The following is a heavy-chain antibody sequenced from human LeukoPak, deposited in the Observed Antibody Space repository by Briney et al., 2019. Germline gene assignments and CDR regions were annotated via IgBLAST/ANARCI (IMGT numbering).Heavy chain of an antibody. CDR2: IYTSGST. CDR1: GGSISSGSYY. CDR3: ARAPGTTFDY. D-gene: IGHD4-17*01. V-gene: IGHV4-61*02. J-gene: IGHJ4*01. Sequence: SETLSLTCTVSGGSISSGSYYWSWIRQPAGKGLEWIGRIYTSGSTNYNPSLKSRVTISVDMSKNQVSLKLSSVTAADTAVYYCARAPGTTFDYWGHGNMVTVSS.